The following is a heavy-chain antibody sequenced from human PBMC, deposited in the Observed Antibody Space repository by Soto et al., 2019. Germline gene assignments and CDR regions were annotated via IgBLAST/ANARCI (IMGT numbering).Heavy chain of an antibody. CDR1: GGSFTGYY. Sequence: QVQLQQWGAGLLKPSETLSLTCAVYGGSFTGYYWSWLRQPPGKGPEWIGEINHSGSTKYNPSLENRVTISVDTPKTQFSLKLTSASAADTAVYYCARTGGMDLWSKGATVTVSS. CDR3: ARTGGMDL. CDR2: INHSGST. V-gene: IGHV4-34*01. J-gene: IGHJ6*04.